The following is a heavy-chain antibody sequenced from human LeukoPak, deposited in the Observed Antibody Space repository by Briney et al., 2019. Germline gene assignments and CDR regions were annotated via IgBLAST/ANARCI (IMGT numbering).Heavy chain of an antibody. J-gene: IGHJ4*02. CDR3: AKVIFYGDGWYDY. Sequence: GGSLRLSCAASGFTFSSYAMSWVRQAPGKGLEWVSAISGSGGSTYYADSVKGRFTISRDNSKNTLYLQMNSLSADDTAVYYCAKVIFYGDGWYDYWGQGTLLTVSS. CDR1: GFTFSSYA. D-gene: IGHD4-17*01. V-gene: IGHV3-23*01. CDR2: ISGSGGST.